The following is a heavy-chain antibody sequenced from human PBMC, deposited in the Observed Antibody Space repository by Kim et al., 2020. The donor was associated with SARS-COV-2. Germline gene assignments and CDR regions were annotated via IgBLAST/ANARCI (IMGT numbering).Heavy chain of an antibody. V-gene: IGHV4-34*01. CDR2: INHSGST. J-gene: IGHJ6*03. CDR1: GGSFSGYY. D-gene: IGHD2-2*01. Sequence: SETLSLTCAVYGGSFSGYYWSWIRQPPGKGLEWIGEINHSGSTNYNPSLKSRVTISVDTSKNQFSLKLSSVTAADTAVYYCARVLVVVPAAMYYYYMDV. CDR3: ARVLVVVPAAMYYYYMDV.